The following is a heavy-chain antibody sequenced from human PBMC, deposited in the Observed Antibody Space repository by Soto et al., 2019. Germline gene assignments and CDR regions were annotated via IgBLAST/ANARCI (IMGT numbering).Heavy chain of an antibody. CDR2: INPNSGGT. J-gene: IGHJ4*02. CDR3: ARNPDYDSSGYYYDY. CDR1: GYTFTGYY. Sequence: AASVKVSCKASGYTFTGYYMHWVRQAPGQGLEWMGWINPNSGGTNYAQKFQGRVTMTRDTSISTAYMELSRLRSDDTAVYYCARNPDYDSSGYYYDYWGQGTLVTVSS. D-gene: IGHD3-22*01. V-gene: IGHV1-2*02.